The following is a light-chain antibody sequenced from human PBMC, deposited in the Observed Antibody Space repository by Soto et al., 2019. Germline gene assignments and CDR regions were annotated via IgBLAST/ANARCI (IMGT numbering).Light chain of an antibody. CDR3: QQYKSWPLT. CDR1: HSVSSN. Sequence: ELVMTQSPATLSVSPGERATLSCRDSHSVSSNLAWYQQKPGKPPSLLIYGASARATGIPARLRGSGSGTEFTLTISSLQSEDFAVYYCQQYKSWPLTFGGGTKVDIK. J-gene: IGKJ4*01. CDR2: GAS. V-gene: IGKV3-15*01.